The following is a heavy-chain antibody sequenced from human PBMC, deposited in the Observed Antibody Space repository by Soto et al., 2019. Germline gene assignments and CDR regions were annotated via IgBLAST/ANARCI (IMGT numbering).Heavy chain of an antibody. Sequence: EVQLLESGGGLVQPGGSLRLSCEASGFTFSTYAMNWVRQAPGKGLEWVSTIRRSSTTHYADSVEGRFTISRDNSKNALFLQMNSLGAEDTAIYYCTKGIAATGTNLAFDYWGQGALVTVSS. CDR1: GFTFSTYA. J-gene: IGHJ4*02. CDR2: IRRSSTT. V-gene: IGHV3-23*01. CDR3: TKGIAATGTNLAFDY. D-gene: IGHD6-13*01.